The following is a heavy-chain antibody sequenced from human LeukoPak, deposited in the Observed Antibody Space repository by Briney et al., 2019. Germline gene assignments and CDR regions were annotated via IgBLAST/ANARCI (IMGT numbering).Heavy chain of an antibody. V-gene: IGHV3-53*01. Sequence: GGSLRLSCAASGFTVSSNYMSWVRQAPGKGLEWVSVIYSGGSTYYADSVKGRFTISRDNSKSTLYLQMNSLRAEDTAVYYCARVDTAMVTDYYYYMDVWGKGTTVTVSS. CDR2: IYSGGST. CDR1: GFTVSSNY. CDR3: ARVDTAMVTDYYYYMDV. J-gene: IGHJ6*03. D-gene: IGHD5-18*01.